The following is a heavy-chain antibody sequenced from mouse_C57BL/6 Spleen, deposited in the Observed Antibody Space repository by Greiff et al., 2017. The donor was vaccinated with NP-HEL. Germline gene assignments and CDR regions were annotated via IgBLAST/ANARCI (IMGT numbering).Heavy chain of an antibody. V-gene: IGHV1-69*01. J-gene: IGHJ2*01. CDR1: GYTFTSYW. D-gene: IGHD1-2*01. Sequence: QVQLKQPGAELVMPGASVKLSCKASGYTFTSYWMHWVKQRPGQGLEWIGEIDPSDSYTNYTQKFKGKSTLTVDKSSSTAYMQLSSLTSEDSAVYYCARSGLTTAYFDYWGQGTTLTVSS. CDR3: ARSGLTTAYFDY. CDR2: IDPSDSYT.